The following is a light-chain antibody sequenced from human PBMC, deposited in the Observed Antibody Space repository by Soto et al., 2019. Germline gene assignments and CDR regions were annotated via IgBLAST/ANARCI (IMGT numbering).Light chain of an antibody. CDR1: QSVGHMF. J-gene: IGKJ1*01. V-gene: IGKV3-20*01. Sequence: EIVLTQSPDTLSLSPGDRATLSCRASQSVGHMFLAWFQQKPGQAPRLLIFDAYRRATGIPDRFSGSGSGTNFALTISSLEPEDFALYYCHQYASSFGTFGQGTKVEIK. CDR2: DAY. CDR3: HQYASSFGT.